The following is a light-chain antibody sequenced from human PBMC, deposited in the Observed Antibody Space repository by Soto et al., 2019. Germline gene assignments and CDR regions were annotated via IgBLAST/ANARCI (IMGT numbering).Light chain of an antibody. J-gene: IGKJ4*01. CDR2: DAS. V-gene: IGKV3-11*01. CDR1: QSVSSY. Sequence: EIVLTQSPAALSLXPGERCTLSGRASQSVSSYLAWYQQKPGQAPRLLIYDASNRATGIPARFSGSGSGTDFTLTISSLEPEDFAVYYCQQRSNWTLTFGGGTKVDIK. CDR3: QQRSNWTLT.